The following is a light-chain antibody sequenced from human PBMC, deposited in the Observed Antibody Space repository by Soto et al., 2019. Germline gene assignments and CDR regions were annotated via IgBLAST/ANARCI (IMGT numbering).Light chain of an antibody. CDR3: QQYGSSPH. CDR2: GAS. Sequence: DIVLTQSPVTLSLSPGDRATLSCRASQSVSSSYLAWYQQKPGQAPRLLIYGASTRATGIPARFSGSGSGTEFTLTISSLQSEDFAVYYCQQYGSSPHFGQGTRLEIK. CDR1: QSVSSSY. V-gene: IGKV3-20*01. J-gene: IGKJ5*01.